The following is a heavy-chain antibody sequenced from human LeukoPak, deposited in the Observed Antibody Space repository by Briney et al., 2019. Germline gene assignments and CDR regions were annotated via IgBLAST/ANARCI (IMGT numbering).Heavy chain of an antibody. CDR2: ISSSSSYI. V-gene: IGHV3-21*04. CDR3: TSSGASDYYYYYGMDV. CDR1: GFTFSSYS. D-gene: IGHD3-10*01. Sequence: PGGSLRLSCAASGFTFSSYSMNWVRQAPGKGLEWVSSISSSSSYIYYADSVKGRFTISRDNAKNSLYLQMNSLKTEDTAVYYCTSSGASDYYYYYGMDVWGQGTTVTVSS. J-gene: IGHJ6*02.